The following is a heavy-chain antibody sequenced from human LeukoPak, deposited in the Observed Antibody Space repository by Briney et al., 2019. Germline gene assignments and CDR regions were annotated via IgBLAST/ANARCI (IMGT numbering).Heavy chain of an antibody. J-gene: IGHJ6*02. CDR3: ASAQLAARTQENYYYYGMDV. Sequence: SETLSLTCTVSGGSVSSGSYYWNWIRQPPGKGLEWMGYIYYSGSTNYNPSLKSRVTVSLDTSKNQLSLKLSSVTAADTAVYYCASAQLAARTQENYYYYGMDVWGQGTTVTVSS. CDR2: IYYSGST. D-gene: IGHD6-6*01. CDR1: GGSVSSGSYY. V-gene: IGHV4-61*01.